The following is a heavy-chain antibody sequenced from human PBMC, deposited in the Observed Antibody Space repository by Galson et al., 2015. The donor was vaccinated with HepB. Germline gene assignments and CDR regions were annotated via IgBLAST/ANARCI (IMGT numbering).Heavy chain of an antibody. CDR2: ISANGGSA. D-gene: IGHD4-23*01. J-gene: IGHJ3*02. Sequence: SLRLSCAGSGFTFSSYAMSWVRQAPGKGLEWVSGISANGGSAYYADSVKGRFTISRDNSKNTLYLQMNSLRAEDTAVYYCARGSYGGAFDIWGQGAMVTVSS. V-gene: IGHV3-23*01. CDR1: GFTFSSYA. CDR3: ARGSYGGAFDI.